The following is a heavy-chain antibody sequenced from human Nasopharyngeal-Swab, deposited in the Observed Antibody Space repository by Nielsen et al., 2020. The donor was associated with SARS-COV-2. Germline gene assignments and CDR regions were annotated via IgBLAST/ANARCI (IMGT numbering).Heavy chain of an antibody. D-gene: IGHD6-13*01. J-gene: IGHJ6*02. CDR3: ARTAGRRYGMDV. V-gene: IGHV4-59*01. CDR1: GDSTSSYY. Sequence: SETLSLTCTVSGDSTSSYYWSWMRQSPGRRLEWIGHIHYSGTTNYNPSLQSRVTISIDSSKDQFSLQLSSVTAADTAVYYCARTAGRRYGMDVWGQGTTVTVSS. CDR2: IHYSGTT.